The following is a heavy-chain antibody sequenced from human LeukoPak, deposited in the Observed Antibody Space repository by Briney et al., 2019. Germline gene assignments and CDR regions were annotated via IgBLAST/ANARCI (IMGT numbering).Heavy chain of an antibody. Sequence: PGGSLRLSCAASGFTFSSYGMHWVRQAPGKGLEWVAFIRYDGSNKYYADSVKGRFTISRDNSKNTLYLQMNSLRAEDTAVYYCARDRLAVGYYDSSGYQIPFLGETLTPPFDYWGQGTLVTVSS. CDR3: ARDRLAVGYYDSSGYQIPFLGETLTPPFDY. D-gene: IGHD3-22*01. V-gene: IGHV3-30*02. CDR2: IRYDGSNK. CDR1: GFTFSSYG. J-gene: IGHJ4*02.